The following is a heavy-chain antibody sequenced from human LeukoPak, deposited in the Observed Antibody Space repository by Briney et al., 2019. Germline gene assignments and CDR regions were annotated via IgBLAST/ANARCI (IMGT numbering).Heavy chain of an antibody. CDR1: GFTFSSYA. CDR3: AKDAVMGLTVTTTRPSYYFDY. V-gene: IGHV3-23*01. D-gene: IGHD4-11*01. CDR2: ISGSGGST. Sequence: PGGSLRLSCAASGFTFSSYAMHWVRQAPGKGLEWVSAISGSGGSTYYADSVKGRFTISRDNSKNTLYLQMNSLRAEDTAVYYCAKDAVMGLTVTTTRPSYYFDYWGQGTLVTVSS. J-gene: IGHJ4*02.